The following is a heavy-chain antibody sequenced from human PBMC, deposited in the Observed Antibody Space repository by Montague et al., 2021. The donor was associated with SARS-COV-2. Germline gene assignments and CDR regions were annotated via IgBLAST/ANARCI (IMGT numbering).Heavy chain of an antibody. Sequence: FLRLSCAASGFTFDDYAMHWVRQAPGKGLEWVSRISFNSGSIDYADSVKGRFTISRDNAKSPLYLQMNGLTTEDTALYYCAKDVGYSGIYRAVYFDHWGRGTRVTVSS. V-gene: IGHV3-9*01. J-gene: IGHJ4*02. CDR3: AKDVGYSGIYRAVYFDH. CDR2: ISFNSGSI. D-gene: IGHD1-26*01. CDR1: GFTFDDYA.